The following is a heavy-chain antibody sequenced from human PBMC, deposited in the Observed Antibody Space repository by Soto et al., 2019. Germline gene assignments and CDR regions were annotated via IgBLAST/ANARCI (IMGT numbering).Heavy chain of an antibody. J-gene: IGHJ4*02. Sequence: ASVKVSCKASGYTFTSYGISWVRQAPGQGLEWMGWISAYNGNTNYAQKLQGRVTMTTDTSTSTAYMELRSLRSDATAVYYCARDYDYGDFTDYWGQGTLVTVSS. CDR1: GYTFTSYG. CDR3: ARDYDYGDFTDY. CDR2: ISAYNGNT. D-gene: IGHD4-17*01. V-gene: IGHV1-18*01.